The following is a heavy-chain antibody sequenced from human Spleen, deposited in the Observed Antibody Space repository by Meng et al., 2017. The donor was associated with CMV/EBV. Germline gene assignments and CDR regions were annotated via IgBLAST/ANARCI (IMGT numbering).Heavy chain of an antibody. CDR3: ARDRAYIVVVPAATSIQLWTNGMDV. CDR1: GYTFTGYY. CDR2: INPNSGGT. D-gene: IGHD2-2*01. J-gene: IGHJ6*02. V-gene: IGHV1-2*02. Sequence: ASVKVSCKASGYTFTGYYMHWVRQAPGQGLEWMGWINPNSGGTNYAQKFQGRVTMTRDTSISTAYMELSRLRSDDTAVYYCARDRAYIVVVPAATSIQLWTNGMDVWGQWTTVTVSS.